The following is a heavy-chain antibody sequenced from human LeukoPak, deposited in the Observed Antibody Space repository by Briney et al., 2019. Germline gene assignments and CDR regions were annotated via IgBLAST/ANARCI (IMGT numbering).Heavy chain of an antibody. Sequence: PSETLFLTCTVSGGSISDYYWSWIRQPPGKGLEWIGYIYYSGSTNYNPSLKSRATISVDTSKNQFSLRLNSVTAADTAVYYCARDRDDHNGYYYFDFWGQGTLVTVSS. V-gene: IGHV4-59*01. CDR1: GGSISDYY. D-gene: IGHD5-24*01. CDR2: IYYSGST. J-gene: IGHJ4*02. CDR3: ARDRDDHNGYYYFDF.